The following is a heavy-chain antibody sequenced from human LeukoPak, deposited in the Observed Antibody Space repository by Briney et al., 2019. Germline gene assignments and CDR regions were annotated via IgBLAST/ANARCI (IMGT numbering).Heavy chain of an antibody. V-gene: IGHV4-4*07. CDR3: ARKDGDY. Sequence: PSETLSLTCTVSGASISSFHWTWIRQPAGKGLEWIGLIYSSVSTIYNPSLKSRVAMSVDMTKNQLSLKLSSVTAADTAMYYCARKDGDYWGQGTPVTVSS. CDR1: GASISSFH. CDR2: IYSSVST. J-gene: IGHJ4*02.